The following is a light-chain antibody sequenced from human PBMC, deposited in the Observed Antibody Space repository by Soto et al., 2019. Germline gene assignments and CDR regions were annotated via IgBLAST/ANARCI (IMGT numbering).Light chain of an antibody. Sequence: EIVLTQSPGTLSLSPGERATLSCRASQSVSSSYLAWYQQKPGQAPRLLIYGASSRATGIPDRFSGSGSGTDLTLTISRLEPEEFAVYYCQQYGSSPTFGQGTKVEIK. CDR3: QQYGSSPT. CDR1: QSVSSSY. CDR2: GAS. J-gene: IGKJ1*01. V-gene: IGKV3-20*01.